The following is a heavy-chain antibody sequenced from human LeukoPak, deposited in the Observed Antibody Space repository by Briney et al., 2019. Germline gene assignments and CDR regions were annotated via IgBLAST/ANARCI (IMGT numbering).Heavy chain of an antibody. J-gene: IGHJ3*02. CDR1: GFTFSSYG. CDR3: ASLGRDYYDSSGRHDAFDI. Sequence: GGSLRLSCAASGFTFSSYGMNWVRQAPGKGLEWVSYISSSSSTIYYADSVKGRFTISRDNAKNSLYLQMNSLRDEDTAVYYCASLGRDYYDSSGRHDAFDIWGQGTMVTVSS. D-gene: IGHD3-22*01. V-gene: IGHV3-48*02. CDR2: ISSSSSTI.